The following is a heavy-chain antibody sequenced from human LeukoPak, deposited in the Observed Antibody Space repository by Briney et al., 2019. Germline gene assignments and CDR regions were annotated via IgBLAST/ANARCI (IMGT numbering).Heavy chain of an antibody. CDR3: ARDFSFSSWYLATMAVRPKVWYYGMDV. Sequence: PGGSLRLSCAASGFTFSSYAMSWVRQAPGKGLEWVSAISGSGGSTYYADSVKGRFTISRDNSKNTLYLQMNSLRAEDTAVYYCARDFSFSSWYLATMAVRPKVWYYGMDVWGQGTTVTVSS. V-gene: IGHV3-23*01. J-gene: IGHJ6*02. CDR1: GFTFSSYA. D-gene: IGHD6-13*01. CDR2: ISGSGGST.